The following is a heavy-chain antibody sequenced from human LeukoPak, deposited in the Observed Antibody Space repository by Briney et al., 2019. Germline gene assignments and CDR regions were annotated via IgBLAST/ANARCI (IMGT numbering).Heavy chain of an antibody. Sequence: GGSLRLSCAASGFTFSSYWMSWVRQAPGKGLEWVANIKQDGSEKYYVDSVKGRFTISRDNAKNSLYLQMNSLRAEDTAVYYCAIIIQGGHESDYMDVWGKGTTVTVSS. J-gene: IGHJ6*03. V-gene: IGHV3-7*01. CDR3: AIIIQGGHESDYMDV. D-gene: IGHD3-16*01. CDR1: GFTFSSYW. CDR2: IKQDGSEK.